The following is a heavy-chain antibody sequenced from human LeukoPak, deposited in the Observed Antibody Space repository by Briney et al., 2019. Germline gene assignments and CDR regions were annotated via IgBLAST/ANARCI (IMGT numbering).Heavy chain of an antibody. J-gene: IGHJ4*02. D-gene: IGHD1-1*01. V-gene: IGHV7-4-1*02. CDR1: GYTFTSYG. CDR2: INTNSGNA. CDR3: ARESGIDWKDDHPTAPDY. Sequence: ASVKVSCKASGYTFTSYGMIWVRQAPGQGLKWMGWINTNSGNARYAQGFTGRFVFSLDTSVSTAYLLITSLKAEDTAVYYCARESGIDWKDDHPTAPDYWGQGTLVTVSS.